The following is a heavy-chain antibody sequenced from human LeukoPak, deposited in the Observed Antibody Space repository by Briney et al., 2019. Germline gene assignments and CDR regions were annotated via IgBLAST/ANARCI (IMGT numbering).Heavy chain of an antibody. V-gene: IGHV4-59*01. CDR1: GGSISSYY. CDR3: ARLYSSSWNGWFDP. CDR2: IYYSGST. Sequence: PSETLSLTCTVSGGSISSYYWSWIRQPPGKGLEWLGYIYYSGSTNYNPSLKSRVTISVDTSKNQFSLKLSSVTAADTAVCYCARLYSSSWNGWFDPWGQGTLVTVSS. J-gene: IGHJ5*02. D-gene: IGHD6-6*01.